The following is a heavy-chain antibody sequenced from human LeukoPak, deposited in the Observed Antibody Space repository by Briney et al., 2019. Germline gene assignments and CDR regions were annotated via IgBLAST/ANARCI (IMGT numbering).Heavy chain of an antibody. D-gene: IGHD3-3*01. J-gene: IGHJ5*02. CDR2: ISSSSSYI. Sequence: GGSLRLSCAASGFTFSSYSMNWVRQAPGKGLEWVSSISSSSSYIHYADSVKGRFTISRDNAKNSLYLQMNSLRAEDTAVYYCASPVGGYPSWGQGTLVTVSS. CDR1: GFTFSSYS. V-gene: IGHV3-21*01. CDR3: ASPVGGYPS.